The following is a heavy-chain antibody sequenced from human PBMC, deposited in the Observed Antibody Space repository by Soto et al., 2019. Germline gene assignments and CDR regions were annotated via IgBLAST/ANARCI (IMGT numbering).Heavy chain of an antibody. J-gene: IGHJ5*02. Sequence: SETLSLTCTVSGGSISSGGYYWSWIRQHPGKGLEWIGYIYYSGRTYYNPSLHSRVSIAVDTTENQFSLKLTSVTAADTSVYYCARGSFSSSSSWFDPWGPGTLVTVSS. CDR3: ARGSFSSSSSWFDP. CDR1: GGSISSGGYY. CDR2: IYYSGRT. D-gene: IGHD6-6*01. V-gene: IGHV4-31*03.